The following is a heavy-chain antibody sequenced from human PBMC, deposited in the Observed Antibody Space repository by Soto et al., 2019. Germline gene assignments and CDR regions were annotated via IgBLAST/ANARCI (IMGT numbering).Heavy chain of an antibody. J-gene: IGHJ4*02. Sequence: QVQLVQSGAEVKKPGASVKVSCKASGYTFTSYGISWVRQAPGQGLEWMGWISAYNGNTNYAQKLQGRVTMTTDPSTSTAYMELRILRSNDTAVYYCARAPGVSGSFGYWCQGSLVIVSS. CDR3: ARAPGVSGSFGY. CDR2: ISAYNGNT. V-gene: IGHV1-18*01. CDR1: GYTFTSYG. D-gene: IGHD1-26*01.